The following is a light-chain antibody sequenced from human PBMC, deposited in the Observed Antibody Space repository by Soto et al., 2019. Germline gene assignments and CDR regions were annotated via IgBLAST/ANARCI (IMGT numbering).Light chain of an antibody. CDR3: QQYNNWPLTWT. V-gene: IGKV3-15*01. CDR2: GAS. CDR1: QSVSSN. J-gene: IGKJ1*01. Sequence: EIVMVQSPSTLSVSPGERATLSCRASQSVSSNLAWYQQKPGQAPRLLIYGASTRATGIPARFSGSGSGTEFTLTISSLQSEDFAVYYCQQYNNWPLTWTFGQGTKVDIK.